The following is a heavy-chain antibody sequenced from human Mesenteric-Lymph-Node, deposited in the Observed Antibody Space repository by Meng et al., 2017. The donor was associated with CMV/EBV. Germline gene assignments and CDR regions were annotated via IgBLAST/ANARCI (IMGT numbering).Heavy chain of an antibody. V-gene: IGHV3-23*01. D-gene: IGHD3-22*01. J-gene: IGHJ4*02. CDR1: GFTYSSYA. CDR3: AKAYYYESSGADF. CDR2: MSGSGGTT. Sequence: ASGFTYSSYAMSGVRRAPGKGLHYVTAMSGSGGTTYYADSVKSRFIISRDNSKNTLWLQMNSLRTEDTAVYYCAKAYYYESSGADFWGQGTLVTVSS.